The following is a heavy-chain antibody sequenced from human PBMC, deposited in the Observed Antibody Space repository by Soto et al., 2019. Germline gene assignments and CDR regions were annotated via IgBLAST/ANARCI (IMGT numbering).Heavy chain of an antibody. V-gene: IGHV1-69*01. D-gene: IGHD3-10*01. J-gene: IGHJ6*02. CDR2: LSPIFGTA. CDR1: GGTFSSYA. Sequence: SVNGSLKAAGGTFSSYALSWVCPAPGQRLEVMGVLSPIFGTANYAQKFQGRVTITADESTSTAYMELSSLRSEDTAVYYCARAFYGSGSYHKPSVGITPNTPSSYFCMLARGHAPTVTV. CDR3: ARAFYGSGSYHKPSVGITPNTPSSYFCMLA.